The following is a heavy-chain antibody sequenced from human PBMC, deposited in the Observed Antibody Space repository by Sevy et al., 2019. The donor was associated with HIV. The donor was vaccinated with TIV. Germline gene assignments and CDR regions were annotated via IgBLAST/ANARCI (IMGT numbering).Heavy chain of an antibody. V-gene: IGHV1-46*01. CDR1: GYAFIRNN. J-gene: IGHJ4*02. Sequence: ASVKVSCKTSGYAFIRNNIHWVRQAPGQGLEWMGIVYPKGGSTSYAQKFQGRVTLTTDAFTSTFFMELTSLRSDDTAVYYCARDHALYWSFDYWGQGTLVTVSS. CDR2: VYPKGGST. CDR3: ARDHALYWSFDY. D-gene: IGHD1-1*01.